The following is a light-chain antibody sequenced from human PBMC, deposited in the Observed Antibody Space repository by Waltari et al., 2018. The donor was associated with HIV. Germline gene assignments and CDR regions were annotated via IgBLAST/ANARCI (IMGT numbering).Light chain of an antibody. Sequence: LTQPPSLSVAPGETATIPCGATNIERKSVHRYQQKAGQAPVVVMSYDTDRPAGIAERFSGFNSGHTASLIITRVGAGDEADYYCQVWDSATDHVLFGGGTRLTVL. CDR1: NIERKS. V-gene: IGLV3-21*04. CDR2: YDT. CDR3: QVWDSATDHVL. J-gene: IGLJ2*01.